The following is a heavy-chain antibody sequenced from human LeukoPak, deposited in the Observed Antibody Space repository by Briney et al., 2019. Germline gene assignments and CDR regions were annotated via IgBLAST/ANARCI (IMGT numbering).Heavy chain of an antibody. Sequence: GGSLRLSCAAAGFIFRNYWMGWVRQAPGKGLEWVANINEDGSEKYYVDSVKGRFIISRDNAKNSLYLQMNILRAEDTSVFYCLSGSGHCGQGALVTVSS. CDR3: LSGSGH. J-gene: IGHJ4*02. D-gene: IGHD3-10*01. CDR1: GFIFRNYW. V-gene: IGHV3-7*01. CDR2: INEDGSEK.